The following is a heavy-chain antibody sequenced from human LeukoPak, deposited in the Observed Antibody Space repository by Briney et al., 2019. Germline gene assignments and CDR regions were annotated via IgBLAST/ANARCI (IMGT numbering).Heavy chain of an antibody. D-gene: IGHD3-10*01. Sequence: SETLSLTCTVSGGSISSDTYYWSWIRQPAGKGLEWVGRIYTTGSTNYNPSLKSRVTISVDTSKNQFSLKLTSVTAADTAVYYCARMEDYGSGNYRIFYMDVWGKGTTVTVSS. V-gene: IGHV4-61*02. CDR1: GGSISSDTYY. CDR3: ARMEDYGSGNYRIFYMDV. J-gene: IGHJ6*03. CDR2: IYTTGST.